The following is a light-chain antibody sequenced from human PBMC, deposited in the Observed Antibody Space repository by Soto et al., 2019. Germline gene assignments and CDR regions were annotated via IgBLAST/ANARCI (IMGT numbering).Light chain of an antibody. CDR2: DVS. V-gene: IGLV2-14*01. J-gene: IGLJ1*01. CDR3: SSYTSSSTYV. Sequence: QSVLTQPASVSGSPGQSITISCTGTSSDVGGYNYVSWYQQHPGKAPKLMIYDVSNRPSGVSNRLSGSKSGNTASLTISGLQAEDEADYYCSSYTSSSTYVFETGTKVTVL. CDR1: SSDVGGYNY.